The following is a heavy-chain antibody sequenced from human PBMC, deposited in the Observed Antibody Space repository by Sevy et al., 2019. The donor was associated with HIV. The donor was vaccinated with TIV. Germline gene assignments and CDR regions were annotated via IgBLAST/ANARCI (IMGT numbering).Heavy chain of an antibody. D-gene: IGHD3-10*01. CDR3: AGRAH. V-gene: IGHV1-18*01. Sequence: ASVKVSCKASGYTLNNYGVLWVRQAHGQGLEWMGWIKSYNGDIIDAAKFQDRVTMTTDASTNTAYLEVRSLTSDDTAVYFCAGRAHWGQGTLVTVSS. J-gene: IGHJ4*02. CDR2: IKSYNGDI. CDR1: GYTLNNYG.